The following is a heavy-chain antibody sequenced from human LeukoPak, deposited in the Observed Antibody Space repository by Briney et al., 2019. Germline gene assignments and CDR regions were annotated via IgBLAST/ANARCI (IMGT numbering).Heavy chain of an antibody. CDR2: MNPNSGNT. CDR1: GYTFASYD. CDR3: ARGRVGAKGPDY. D-gene: IGHD1-26*01. V-gene: IGHV1-8*01. Sequence: ASVKVSCKASGYTFASYDINWVRQATGQGLEWVGWMNPNSGNTGYAQKFQGRVTMTRNTSISTAYMELSSLRSEDTAVYYCARGRVGAKGPDYWGQGTLVTVSS. J-gene: IGHJ4*02.